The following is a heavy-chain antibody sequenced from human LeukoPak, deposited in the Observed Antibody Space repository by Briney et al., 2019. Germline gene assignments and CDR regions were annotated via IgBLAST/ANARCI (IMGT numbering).Heavy chain of an antibody. CDR3: ARGTTVTTYQYSYYMDV. D-gene: IGHD4-17*01. Sequence: GASVKVSCKASGYTFTSCYIHWVRQAPGQGLEWMAIINPSGGSTSYAQKFQGRVTMTRDTSTSTVCMELSSLRSEDTAVYYCARGTTVTTYQYSYYMDVWGKGTTVTISS. CDR1: GYTFTSCY. V-gene: IGHV1-46*01. J-gene: IGHJ6*03. CDR2: INPSGGST.